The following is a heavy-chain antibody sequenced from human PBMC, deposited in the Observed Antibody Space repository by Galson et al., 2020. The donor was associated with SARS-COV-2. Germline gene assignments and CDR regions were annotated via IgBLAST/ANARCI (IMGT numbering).Heavy chain of an antibody. Sequence: GESLKISCAASGFTFSSYGLHWVRPAPGKGLEMVAVIWYDGSTKYYADSVKGRFNISRDNSKNTLYLQMNSMRAEDTAVYYCARDWAVAEPDDYWGQGTLVTVSS. J-gene: IGHJ4*02. V-gene: IGHV3-33*01. D-gene: IGHD6-19*01. CDR3: ARDWAVAEPDDY. CDR2: IWYDGSTK. CDR1: GFTFSSYG.